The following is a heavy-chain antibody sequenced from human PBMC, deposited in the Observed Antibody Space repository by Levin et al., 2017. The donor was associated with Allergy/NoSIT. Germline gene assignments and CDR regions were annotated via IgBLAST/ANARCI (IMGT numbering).Heavy chain of an antibody. D-gene: IGHD3-10*01. Sequence: SETLSLTCTVSGGSISSGGYYWSWIRQHPGKGLEWIGYIYYSGSTYYNPSLKSRVTISVDTSKNQFSLKLSSVTAADTAVYYCARCGGSRKHNWFDPWGQGTLVTVSS. CDR1: GGSISSGGYY. V-gene: IGHV4-31*03. CDR2: IYYSGST. J-gene: IGHJ5*02. CDR3: ARCGGSRKHNWFDP.